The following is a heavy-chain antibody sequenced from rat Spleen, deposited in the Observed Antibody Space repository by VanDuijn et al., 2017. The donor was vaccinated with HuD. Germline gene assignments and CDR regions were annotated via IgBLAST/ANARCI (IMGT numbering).Heavy chain of an antibody. V-gene: IGHV5-29*01. CDR2: ISYDGSST. D-gene: IGHD1-1*01. Sequence: EVQLVESDGGLVQPGRSLKLSCAASGFTFSNYDMAWVRQAPKKGLEWVATISYDGSSTNYRDSVKGRFTISRDNAKSTLYLQMDSLRSEDTATYYCTTGLQWGQGVMVTVSS. CDR3: TTGLQ. CDR1: GFTFSNYD. J-gene: IGHJ2*01.